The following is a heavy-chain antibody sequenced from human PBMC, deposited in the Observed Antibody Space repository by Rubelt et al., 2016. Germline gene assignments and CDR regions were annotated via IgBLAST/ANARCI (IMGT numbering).Heavy chain of an antibody. Sequence: QVQLQESGPGLVKPSETLSLTCTVSGGSISSYYWSWIRQPPGKGLEWIGYIYYSGSTNYNPSLKSGATIAVDTAKNQFSRKRSSVTAADTAVYYGARASPYKPAGYWGQGTLVTVSS. CDR3: ARASPYKPAGY. D-gene: IGHD3-10*01. CDR2: IYYSGST. V-gene: IGHV4-59*01. J-gene: IGHJ4*02. CDR1: GGSISSYY.